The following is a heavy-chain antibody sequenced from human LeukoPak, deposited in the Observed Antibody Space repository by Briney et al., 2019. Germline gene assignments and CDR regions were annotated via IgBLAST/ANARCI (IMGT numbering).Heavy chain of an antibody. CDR2: IYHSGPT. D-gene: IGHD6-19*01. CDR3: ARHIPLQWPFDH. V-gene: IGHV4-39*01. CDR1: GDSIRNANYF. Sequence: SETLSLTCSVSGDSIRNANYFWAWIRQTPEKGLEWIGTIYHSGPTYYPPSLRSRLTVSVDTSKNQFSLRLDSMTAADTGVYYCARHIPLQWPFDHWGPGTVVTVSS. J-gene: IGHJ4*02.